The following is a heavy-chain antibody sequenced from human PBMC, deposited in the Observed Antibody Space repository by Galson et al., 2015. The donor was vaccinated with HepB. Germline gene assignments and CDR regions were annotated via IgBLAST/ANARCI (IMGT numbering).Heavy chain of an antibody. CDR1: GLSVSSSGVC. D-gene: IGHD4-17*01. Sequence: PALVKPTKTLTLTCTFSGLSVSSSGVCESWIRQPPGKALEWLAPIDWDDDKYYSTSLKTRFTISKDTSKNLVVLTMSNMEAVDTSTYYCARNDYGDSTGLGYWGQGTLVTVSS. CDR3: ARNDYGDSTGLGY. CDR2: IDWDDDK. J-gene: IGHJ4*02. V-gene: IGHV2-70*01.